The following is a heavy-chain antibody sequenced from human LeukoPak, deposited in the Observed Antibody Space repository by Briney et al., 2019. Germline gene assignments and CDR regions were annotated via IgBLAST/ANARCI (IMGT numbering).Heavy chain of an antibody. J-gene: IGHJ6*03. D-gene: IGHD1-1*01. Sequence: PGGSLRLSCGASGFTFSSYGMSWVRQAPGEGLEWVSAMSGSGGRTYYADSVKGRFAISRDNSKNTLYLQMNSLRAEDTAVYYCARHYTMSYKDYYYYMDVWGTGTTVTVSS. CDR1: GFTFSSYG. V-gene: IGHV3-23*01. CDR2: MSGSGGRT. CDR3: ARHYTMSYKDYYYYMDV.